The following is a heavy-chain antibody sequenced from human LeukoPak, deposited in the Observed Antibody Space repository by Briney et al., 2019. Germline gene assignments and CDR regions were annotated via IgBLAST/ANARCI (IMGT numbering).Heavy chain of an antibody. CDR3: AKMAPHSSGWFY. Sequence: GESLNISSECSGYSFTSYWISWVRQLPGKVLECMGRIDPSGSSTHYSPSFQGHVTSSADRSISTAYLQWSSLRASDTAMYYCAKMAPHSSGWFYWGQGTLVTVSS. CDR2: IDPSGSST. CDR1: GYSFTSYW. V-gene: IGHV5-10-1*01. J-gene: IGHJ4*02. D-gene: IGHD6-19*01.